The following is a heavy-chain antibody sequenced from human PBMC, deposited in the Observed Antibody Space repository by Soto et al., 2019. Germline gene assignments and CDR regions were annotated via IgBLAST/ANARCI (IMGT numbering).Heavy chain of an antibody. CDR3: ARGSWLLNYYYYVMDV. J-gene: IGHJ6*02. D-gene: IGHD3-22*01. Sequence: QVQLQESGPGLVKPSETLSLTCTVSGGSVSSGSYYWSWIRQPPGKGLEWIGYIYYSGSTNYNPSLKSRVTISVDTSKNQFSLKLSSVTAADTAVYYCARGSWLLNYYYYVMDVWGQGTTVTVSS. CDR2: IYYSGST. CDR1: GGSVSSGSYY. V-gene: IGHV4-61*01.